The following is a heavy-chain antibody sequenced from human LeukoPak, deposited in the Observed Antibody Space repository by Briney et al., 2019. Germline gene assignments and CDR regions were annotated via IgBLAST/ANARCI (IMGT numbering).Heavy chain of an antibody. CDR3: ARVEAYCSSTSCYGGAFDI. D-gene: IGHD2-2*01. Sequence: SETLSLTCTVSGYSISSGYYWGWIRQPPGKGLEWIGSIYHSGSTYYNPSLKSRVTISVDTSKNQFSLKLSSVTAADTAVYYCARVEAYCSSTSCYGGAFDIWGQGTMVTVSS. V-gene: IGHV4-38-2*02. CDR1: GYSISSGYY. CDR2: IYHSGST. J-gene: IGHJ3*02.